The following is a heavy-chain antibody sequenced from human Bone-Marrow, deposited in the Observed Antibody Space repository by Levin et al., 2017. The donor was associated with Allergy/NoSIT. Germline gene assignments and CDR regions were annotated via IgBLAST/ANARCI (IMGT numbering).Heavy chain of an antibody. Sequence: SGPTLVKPTQTLTLTCTFSGFSLSTSGVGVGWIRQPPGKALEWLALIYWTDDKCYSPSLKSRLTITKDTSNNQVVLTMTNVDPVDTATYYCARTCVTVIVVDTLDGFEYWGQGTLVTVSS. J-gene: IGHJ4*02. CDR1: GFSLSTSGVG. D-gene: IGHD3-22*01. CDR3: ARTCVTVIVVDTLDGFEY. V-gene: IGHV2-5*01. CDR2: IYWTDDK.